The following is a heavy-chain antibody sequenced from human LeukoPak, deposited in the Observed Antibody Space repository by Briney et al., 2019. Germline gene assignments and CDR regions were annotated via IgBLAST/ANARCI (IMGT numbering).Heavy chain of an antibody. CDR1: GYIFTKYV. CDR3: ARDDCGNTCYPGGY. V-gene: IGHV1-3*01. J-gene: IGHJ4*02. Sequence: ASVKVSCKASGYIFTKYVVHWVRQAPGQRPEWMGWIKAGNGDTKYSQNFQDRLTITRDTSASTVYMELSSLTSEDTALYYCARDDCGNTCYPGGYWGQGTLVTVSS. CDR2: IKAGNGDT. D-gene: IGHD2-2*01.